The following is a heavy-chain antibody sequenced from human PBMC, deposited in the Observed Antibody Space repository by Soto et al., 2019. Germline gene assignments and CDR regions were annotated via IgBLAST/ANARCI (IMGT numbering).Heavy chain of an antibody. D-gene: IGHD5-12*01. Sequence: SETLSLTCTVSGGSISSGGYYWSWIRQHPGKGLEWIGYIYYSGSTYYNPYLKIRVTISVDTSKNQFSLKLSSVTAADTAVYYCAREDIKWLQGIGYYYYGMDVWGQGTTVTVSS. J-gene: IGHJ6*02. CDR3: AREDIKWLQGIGYYYYGMDV. CDR2: IYYSGST. CDR1: GGSISSGGYY. V-gene: IGHV4-31*03.